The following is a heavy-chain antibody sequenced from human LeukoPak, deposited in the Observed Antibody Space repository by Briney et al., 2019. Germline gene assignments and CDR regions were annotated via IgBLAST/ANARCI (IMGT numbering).Heavy chain of an antibody. V-gene: IGHV3-48*03. Sequence: GGSLRLSCAASGFTFSSYEMNWVRQAPGKGLEWVSYISSSGSTIYYADSVKGRFTISRDNAKNSLYLQMNSLRAEDTAVYYCARKWFGNWFDPWGQGTLVTVSS. J-gene: IGHJ5*02. CDR2: ISSSGSTI. CDR1: GFTFSSYE. CDR3: ARKWFGNWFDP. D-gene: IGHD3-10*01.